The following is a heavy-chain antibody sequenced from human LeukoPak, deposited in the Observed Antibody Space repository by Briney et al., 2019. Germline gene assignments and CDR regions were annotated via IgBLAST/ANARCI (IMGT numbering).Heavy chain of an antibody. CDR1: GYTFINFD. CDR2: MNPSTDKT. Sequence: ASVKVSCKASGYTFINFDIHWVRRGTGQGLEWVGWMNPSTDKTGYAEKFQDRVTMTRNPSISTAYMELSSLRSDDTAVYYCARGPRKGYGSGTSGYPDFWGQGTQVTVSS. V-gene: IGHV1-8*02. CDR3: ARGPRKGYGSGTSGYPDF. D-gene: IGHD3-10*01. J-gene: IGHJ4*02.